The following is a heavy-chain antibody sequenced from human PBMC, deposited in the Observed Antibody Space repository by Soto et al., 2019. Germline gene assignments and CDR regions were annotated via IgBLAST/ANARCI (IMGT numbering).Heavy chain of an antibody. Sequence: QVQLVQSGAEVKKPGSSVKVSCKVSGGSFDSYIVTWVRQAPGQGLEWIGRIIPVLGVEYYAPMFQGRVVIAAYKSTTTAYTQLSSLRSDDTAVYYCAKAGNHGSATPSYYGMDVWGLGATVSVS. CDR2: IIPVLGVE. V-gene: IGHV1-69*02. J-gene: IGHJ6*02. CDR1: GGSFDSYI. D-gene: IGHD2-15*01. CDR3: AKAGNHGSATPSYYGMDV.